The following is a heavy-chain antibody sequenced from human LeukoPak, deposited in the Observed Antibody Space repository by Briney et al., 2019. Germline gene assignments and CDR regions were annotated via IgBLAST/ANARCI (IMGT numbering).Heavy chain of an antibody. Sequence: ASVKVSCKASGYTFTTYGISWVRQAPGQGLEWMGYIITYNGNTNYAQKLQGRVTMTTDTSTSTAYMELRSLRSDDTAVYYCARDTKRSRARWENLGIDPWGQGTLVTISS. V-gene: IGHV1-18*01. CDR1: GYTFTTYG. J-gene: IGHJ5*02. CDR2: IITYNGNT. D-gene: IGHD3-16*01. CDR3: ARDTKRSRARWENLGIDP.